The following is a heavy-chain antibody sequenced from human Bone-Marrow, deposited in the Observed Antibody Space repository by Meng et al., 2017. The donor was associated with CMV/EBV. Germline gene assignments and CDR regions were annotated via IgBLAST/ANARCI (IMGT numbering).Heavy chain of an antibody. D-gene: IGHD6-6*01. CDR3: ARGGIAARIRGSWFDP. J-gene: IGHJ5*02. V-gene: IGHV3-21*01. CDR1: GFTFSSYS. Sequence: GEYLKISCAASGFTFSSYSMNWVRQAPGKGLEWVSSISSSSSYIYYADSVKGRFTISRDNAKNSLYLQMNSLRAEDTAVYYCARGGIAARIRGSWFDPWGQGTLVTVSS. CDR2: ISSSSSYI.